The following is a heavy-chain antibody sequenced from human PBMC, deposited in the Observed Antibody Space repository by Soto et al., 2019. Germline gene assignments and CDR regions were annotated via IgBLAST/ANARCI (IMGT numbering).Heavy chain of an antibody. CDR1: GFTFGSYW. Sequence: GGSLTLSCAASGFTFGSYWMSWVRQAPGKGLEWVANIKQDGTERYSADSVKGRFTISRDNAKNSLYLEITSLRAEDTAVYYCARESGGATATLDYYYFYMDVWGKGTTVTVSS. J-gene: IGHJ6*03. D-gene: IGHD5-12*01. V-gene: IGHV3-7*03. CDR3: ARESGGATATLDYYYFYMDV. CDR2: IKQDGTER.